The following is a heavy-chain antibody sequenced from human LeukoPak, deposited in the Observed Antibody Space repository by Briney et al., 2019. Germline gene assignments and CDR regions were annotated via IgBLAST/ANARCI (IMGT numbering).Heavy chain of an antibody. CDR1: GFTFSSYW. Sequence: PGGSLRLSCAASGFTFSSYWMSWVRQPPGKGLEWIGTITNTGNTYSNPSLKSRVTISIDTSKTQISLKLTSVTAADTAVFYCARKTPGTSVDVWGQGTPVTVSS. CDR2: ITNTGNT. CDR3: ARKTPGTSVDV. V-gene: IGHV4-39*01. J-gene: IGHJ6*02. D-gene: IGHD3-10*01.